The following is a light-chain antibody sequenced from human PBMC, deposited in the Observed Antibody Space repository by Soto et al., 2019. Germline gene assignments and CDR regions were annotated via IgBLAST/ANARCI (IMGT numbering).Light chain of an antibody. CDR3: QQYGGSPIT. J-gene: IGKJ5*01. V-gene: IGKV3-20*01. CDR1: QSLSGNY. CDR2: RAS. Sequence: NVLTQSPGTLSLSPGERATLSCRASQSLSGNYLAWYQQKPGQAPRVLIYRASIRATGISDRFSGSGSGTYFILTISSLQSEDFALYYCQQYGGSPITFGLGTRLEIK.